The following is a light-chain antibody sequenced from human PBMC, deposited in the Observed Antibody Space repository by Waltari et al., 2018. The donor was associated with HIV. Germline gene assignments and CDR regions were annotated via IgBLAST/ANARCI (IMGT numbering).Light chain of an antibody. J-gene: IGKJ2*01. Sequence: EIFLTQSPATLSVSPGDRATLSCRASQSVSTNLAWYQFKPGQAPRLLIRAASTRASGVPARFSGSGSGAEFTLAISSLQSEDFALYYCQQYENWPYTFVQGTKVEIK. CDR3: QQYENWPYT. CDR1: QSVSTN. CDR2: AAS. V-gene: IGKV3-15*01.